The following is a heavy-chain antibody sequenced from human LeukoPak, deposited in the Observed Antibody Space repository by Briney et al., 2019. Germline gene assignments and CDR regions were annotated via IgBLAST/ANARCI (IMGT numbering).Heavy chain of an antibody. J-gene: IGHJ6*03. CDR1: GFTFSSYS. V-gene: IGHV3-53*01. Sequence: PGGSLRLSCAASGFTFSSYSMNWVRQAPGKGLEWVSVIYSGGSTYYADSVKGRFTISRDNSKNTLYLQMNSLRAEDTAVYYCARTIGYCSSTSCYSAVKPPDYYMDVWGKGTTVTISS. CDR3: ARTIGYCSSTSCYSAVKPPDYYMDV. D-gene: IGHD2-2*01. CDR2: IYSGGST.